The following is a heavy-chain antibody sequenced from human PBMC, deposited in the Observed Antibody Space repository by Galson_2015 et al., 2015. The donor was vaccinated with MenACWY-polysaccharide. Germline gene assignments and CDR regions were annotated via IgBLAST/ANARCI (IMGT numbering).Heavy chain of an antibody. D-gene: IGHD6-19*01. CDR1: GFTFSAYT. J-gene: IGHJ4*02. Sequence: SLRLSCAASGFTFSAYTMSWIRQAPGKGLEWATVISIDGRNTYYADPVKGWFTISRDNSENTLFLQMNGLTAEDTAVYYCVKAHETSGWNRGPGYWGQGTLVTVSS. CDR2: ISIDGRNT. CDR3: VKAHETSGWNRGPGY. V-gene: IGHV3-23*01.